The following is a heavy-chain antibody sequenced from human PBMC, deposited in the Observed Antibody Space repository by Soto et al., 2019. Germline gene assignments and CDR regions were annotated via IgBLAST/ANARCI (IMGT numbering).Heavy chain of an antibody. V-gene: IGHV4-61*03. D-gene: IGHD3-10*01. J-gene: IGHJ6*03. CDR3: ARLGGYYYMDV. Sequence: SETLSLTCTVSGGTISSGGYYWSWIRQHPGKGLEWIGYIYYSGSTNYNPSLKSRVTISLDTSKNHFSLRLSSVTPADTAAYYCARLGGYYYMDVWGKGTTVTVSS. CDR2: IYYSGST. CDR1: GGTISSGGYY.